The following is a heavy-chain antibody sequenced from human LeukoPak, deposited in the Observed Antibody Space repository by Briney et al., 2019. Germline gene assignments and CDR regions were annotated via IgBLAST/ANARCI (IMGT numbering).Heavy chain of an antibody. CDR3: AKDRLQYSSGWYYGHYFDY. J-gene: IGHJ4*02. CDR1: GFTFSSYG. D-gene: IGHD6-19*01. CDR2: IRYDGSNK. Sequence: GGSLRLSCAASGFTFSSYGMHWVRQAPGKGLEWVAFIRYDGSNKYYADSVKGRFTISRDKSKNTLYLQMNSLRAEDTAVYYCAKDRLQYSSGWYYGHYFDYWGQGTLVTVSS. V-gene: IGHV3-30*02.